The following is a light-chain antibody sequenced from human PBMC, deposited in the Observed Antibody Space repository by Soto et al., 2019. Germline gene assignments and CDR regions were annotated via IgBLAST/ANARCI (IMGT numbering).Light chain of an antibody. CDR3: SSYEGYNYAV. J-gene: IGLJ7*01. CDR2: EVD. V-gene: IGLV2-8*01. Sequence: QSALTQPPSASGSPGQSVTISCTGTSSDVGGYEYVSWYQQHPGKAPKLIIYEVDKRPSGVPDRFSGSKSGNTASLTVSGLQTEDEAEYYCSSYEGYNYAVFGGGTKLTVL. CDR1: SSDVGGYEY.